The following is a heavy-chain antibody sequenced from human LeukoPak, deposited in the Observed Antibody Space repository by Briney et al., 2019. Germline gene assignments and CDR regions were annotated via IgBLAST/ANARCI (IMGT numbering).Heavy chain of an antibody. V-gene: IGHV3-15*05. J-gene: IGHJ4*02. CDR1: GFAFFDAR. CDR2: IKRNSEGGTA. Sequence: PGGSLRLSCAASGFAFFDARMTWVRQAPGKGLEWVGQIKRNSEGGTADYAAPQKGRFSISRDDSKRTVYLQMDSLTSEDSGVYYCTTRLNWGQGTRVTVSS. CDR3: TTRLN.